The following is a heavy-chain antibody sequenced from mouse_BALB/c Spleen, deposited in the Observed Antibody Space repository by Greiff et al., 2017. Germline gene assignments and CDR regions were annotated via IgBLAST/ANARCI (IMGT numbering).Heavy chain of an antibody. Sequence: EVQLQESGGGLVKPGGSLKLSCAASGFTFSSYAMSWVRQSPEKRLEWVAEISSGGSYTYYPDTVTGRFTISRDNAKNTLYLEMSSLRSEDTAMYYCARVLGRGYYAMDYWGQGTSVTVSS. CDR1: GFTFSSYA. J-gene: IGHJ4*01. CDR3: ARVLGRGYYAMDY. CDR2: ISSGGSYT. V-gene: IGHV5-9-4*01. D-gene: IGHD4-1*01.